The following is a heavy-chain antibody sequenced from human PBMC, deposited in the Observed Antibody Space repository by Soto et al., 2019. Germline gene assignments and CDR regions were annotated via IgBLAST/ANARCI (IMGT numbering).Heavy chain of an antibody. Sequence: QVQLKQPGAEVKKPGASVKVSCEAFRYTFTSYYFHWMRQAPGQGLEWMGRIKPRGGSTTYAEKFQGRVTMTRDTSTGTVYMEVSSLTSDDTAVYYCAREEDMSYGLDVWGQGTTVTVSS. V-gene: IGHV1-46*01. CDR2: IKPRGGST. CDR3: AREEDMSYGLDV. D-gene: IGHD2-15*01. CDR1: RYTFTSYY. J-gene: IGHJ6*02.